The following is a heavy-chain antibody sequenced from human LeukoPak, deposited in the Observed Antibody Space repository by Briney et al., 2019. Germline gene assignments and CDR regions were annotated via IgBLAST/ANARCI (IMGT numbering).Heavy chain of an antibody. D-gene: IGHD2-2*01. J-gene: IGHJ4*02. CDR3: ARDRDCSGSSCYQPDYFDY. Sequence: PGGSLRLSCAASGFTFSNLEMNWVRQAPGKGLEWVSYINTGGNTLYYADSVRRRFSISRDNAKNSLYLQMNNLRAEDTAVYYCARDRDCSGSSCYQPDYFDYWGQGTLVAVSS. V-gene: IGHV3-48*03. CDR1: GFTFSNLE. CDR2: INTGGNTL.